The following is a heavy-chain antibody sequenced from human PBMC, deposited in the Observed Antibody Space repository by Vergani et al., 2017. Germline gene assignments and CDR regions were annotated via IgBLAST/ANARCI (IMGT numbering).Heavy chain of an antibody. CDR1: GFTFSSYA. CDR3: AKDLGAYCSGGSCYSGGYFDY. Sequence: QVQLVESGGGVVQPGRSLRLSCAASGFTFSSYAMHWVRQAPGKGLEWVAVIAYDGSNKYYADSVKGRFTISRDNSKNTLYLQMNSLRAEDPAVYYCAKDLGAYCSGGSCYSGGYFDYWGQGTLVTVSS. J-gene: IGHJ4*02. D-gene: IGHD2-15*01. CDR2: IAYDGSNK. V-gene: IGHV3-30-3*01.